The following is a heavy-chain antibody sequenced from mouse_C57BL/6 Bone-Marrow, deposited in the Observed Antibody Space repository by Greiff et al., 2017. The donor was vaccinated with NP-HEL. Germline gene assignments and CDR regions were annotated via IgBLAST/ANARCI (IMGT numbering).Heavy chain of an antibody. D-gene: IGHD4-1*01. Sequence: EVQLVESGGDLVKPGGSLKLSCAASGFTFSSYGMSWVRQTPDKRLEWVATISSGGSYTYYPDSVKGRFTISRDNAKNTLYLQMSSLKSEDTAMYYCARQELGPKYFDYWGQGTTLTVSS. V-gene: IGHV5-6*01. J-gene: IGHJ2*01. CDR1: GFTFSSYG. CDR2: ISSGGSYT. CDR3: ARQELGPKYFDY.